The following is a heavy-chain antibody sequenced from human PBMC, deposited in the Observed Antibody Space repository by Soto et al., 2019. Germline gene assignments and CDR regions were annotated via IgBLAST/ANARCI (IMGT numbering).Heavy chain of an antibody. Sequence: ASVKVSCKASGYTFTGYFMHWVRQAPGQGLEWMGWINPYSGGADYAQSFQGRVTMTRDTSISTVYMELSRLRFDDTAVYYCARVIRGAYYNSPLDTWGQGTVVTVAS. CDR1: GYTFTGYF. CDR3: ARVIRGAYYNSPLDT. V-gene: IGHV1-2*02. J-gene: IGHJ5*02. D-gene: IGHD3-10*01. CDR2: INPYSGGA.